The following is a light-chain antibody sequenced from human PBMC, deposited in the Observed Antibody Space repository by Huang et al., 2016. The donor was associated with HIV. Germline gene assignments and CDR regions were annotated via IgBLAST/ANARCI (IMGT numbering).Light chain of an antibody. V-gene: IGKV3-11*01. J-gene: IGKJ3*01. Sequence: EIVLTQSPATLSLSPGERATLACRASQSVGGYLAWYQQKPGQAPRLLIYDAATRATGIPARFSGSGSGTGLTLTISSLEPEDFAVYYCQQRTNWPPGFTFGPGTKVDIK. CDR2: DAA. CDR3: QQRTNWPPGFT. CDR1: QSVGGY.